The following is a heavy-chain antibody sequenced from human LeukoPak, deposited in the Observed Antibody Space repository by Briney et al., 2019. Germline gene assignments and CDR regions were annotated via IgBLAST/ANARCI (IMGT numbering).Heavy chain of an antibody. D-gene: IGHD3-9*01. Sequence: GGSLRLSCAASGFTFSQYSMNWVRQAPGKGLEWVSSISSSSSYIYYADSVKGRFTISRDNAKNSLHLQMNSLRAEDTAVYYCARGPTPISLHDYWGQGTLVTVSS. J-gene: IGHJ4*02. V-gene: IGHV3-21*01. CDR2: ISSSSSYI. CDR1: GFTFSQYS. CDR3: ARGPTPISLHDY.